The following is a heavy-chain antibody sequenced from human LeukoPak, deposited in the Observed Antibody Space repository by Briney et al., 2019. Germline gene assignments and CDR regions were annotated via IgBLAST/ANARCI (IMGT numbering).Heavy chain of an antibody. Sequence: SETLSLTCTVSGGSISSYYWSWIRQPAGKGLEWIGRIYTSGSINYNPSLKSRVTMSVDTSKNQISLKLSSVTAADTAVYYCARGMLRGRKAGYCSGGSCYSFADYWGQGTLVTVSS. CDR1: GGSISSYY. CDR3: ARGMLRGRKAGYCSGGSCYSFADY. CDR2: IYTSGSI. D-gene: IGHD2-15*01. J-gene: IGHJ4*02. V-gene: IGHV4-4*07.